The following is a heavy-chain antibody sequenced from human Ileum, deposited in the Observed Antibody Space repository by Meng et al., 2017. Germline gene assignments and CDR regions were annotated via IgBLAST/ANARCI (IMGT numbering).Heavy chain of an antibody. V-gene: IGHV1-18*01. CDR1: GYTFTTFG. D-gene: IGHD6-19*01. Sequence: QVQLVQYGIEVKKPGPSVKVSCKPSGYTFTTFGISWVRQAPGQGLEWMGWIDPGNGNRNFAQKFQDRITLTTDTTTTTAYMELRSLRSDDTAIFYCARDRQWVFDYWGQGPLVTVSS. CDR3: ARDRQWVFDY. CDR2: IDPGNGNR. J-gene: IGHJ4*02.